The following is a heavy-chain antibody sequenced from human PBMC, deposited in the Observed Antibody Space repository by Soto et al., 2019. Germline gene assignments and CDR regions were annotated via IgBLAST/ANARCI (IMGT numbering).Heavy chain of an antibody. Sequence: LLRLCSAAAGFAVSSIYISWVSQAQGKGLEWVSVIYSGGSTYYADSVKGRFTISKDNSKNTLYLQMNSLRAEDTVVYYCAREIVYYVSSVGSDIWGQGTMVTVS. D-gene: IGHD3-22*01. CDR3: AREIVYYVSSVGSDI. V-gene: IGHV3-53*01. CDR2: IYSGGST. CDR1: GFAVSSIY. J-gene: IGHJ3*02.